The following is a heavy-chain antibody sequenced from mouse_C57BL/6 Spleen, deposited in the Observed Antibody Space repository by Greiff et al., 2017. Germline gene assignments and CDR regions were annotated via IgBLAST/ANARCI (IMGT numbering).Heavy chain of an antibody. CDR1: GYAFSSSW. CDR3: ARSFDYDWFAY. J-gene: IGHJ3*01. V-gene: IGHV1-82*01. Sequence: QVQLKESGPELVKPGASVKISCKASGYAFSSSWMNWVKQRPGKGLEWIGRIYPGDGDTNYNGKFKGKATLTADKSSSTAYMQLSSLTSEDSAVYFCARSFDYDWFAYWGTGTLVTVSA. D-gene: IGHD2-4*01. CDR2: IYPGDGDT.